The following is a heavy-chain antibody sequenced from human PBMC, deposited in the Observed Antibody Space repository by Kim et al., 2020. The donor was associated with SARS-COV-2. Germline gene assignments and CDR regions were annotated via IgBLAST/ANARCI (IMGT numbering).Heavy chain of an antibody. Sequence: SETLSLTCTVSGGSISSYYWSWIRQPAGKGLEWIGRIYTSGSTNYNPSLKSRVTMSVDTSKNQFSLKLSSVTAADTAVYYCARDGNPSRSRYYDFWSGHPSLDAFDIWGQGTMVTVSS. CDR1: GGSISSYY. D-gene: IGHD3-3*01. V-gene: IGHV4-4*07. CDR2: IYTSGST. J-gene: IGHJ3*02. CDR3: ARDGNPSRSRYYDFWSGHPSLDAFDI.